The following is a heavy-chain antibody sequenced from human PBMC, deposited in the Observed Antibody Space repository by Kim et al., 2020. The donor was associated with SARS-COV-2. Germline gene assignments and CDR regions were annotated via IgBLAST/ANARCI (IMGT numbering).Heavy chain of an antibody. CDR2: IYNSGGT. CDR3: ARAITGVYYFDY. D-gene: IGHD7-27*01. V-gene: IGHV4-31*03. Sequence: SDTLSLTCTVSGGSFSSGDYYYWSWIRQHPGKGLEWIGYIYNSGGTYYNPSLMSRVTISIDTSKNHFSLKLSSVTAADTAVYFCARAITGVYYFDYWGQGTLVSVSS. CDR1: GGSFSSGDYYY. J-gene: IGHJ4*02.